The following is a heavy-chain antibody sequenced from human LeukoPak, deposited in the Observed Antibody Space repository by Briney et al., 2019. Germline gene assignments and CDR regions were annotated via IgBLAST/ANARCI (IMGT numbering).Heavy chain of an antibody. CDR3: ARGRGTGDYYGMDV. D-gene: IGHD3-10*01. J-gene: IGHJ6*02. V-gene: IGHV1-2*02. CDR2: INPNSGGT. Sequence: ASVKVSCKASGYTFTGYYMHWVRQAPGQGREWMGWINPNSGGTNYAQKFQGRVTMTRDTSISTAYMELSRLRSDDTAVYYCARGRGTGDYYGMDVWGQGTTVTVSS. CDR1: GYTFTGYY.